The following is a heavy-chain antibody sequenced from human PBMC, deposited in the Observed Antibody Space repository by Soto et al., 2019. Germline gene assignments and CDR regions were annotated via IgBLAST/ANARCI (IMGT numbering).Heavy chain of an antibody. CDR2: IYYSGST. V-gene: IGHV4-30-2*06. J-gene: IGHJ5*02. CDR3: ARGAATVTPGWFDP. CDR1: GGSISSGGFS. D-gene: IGHD4-17*01. Sequence: SETLSLTCAVSGGSISSGGFSWSWIRQSPGKGLELIGYIYYSGSTYYNPSLKSRVTISVDTSKNQFSLKLTSVTAADTAVYYCARGAATVTPGWFDPWGQGIMVTVSS.